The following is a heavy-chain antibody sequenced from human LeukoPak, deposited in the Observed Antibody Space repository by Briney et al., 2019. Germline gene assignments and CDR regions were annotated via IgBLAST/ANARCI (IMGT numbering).Heavy chain of an antibody. CDR1: GFTFSSYS. D-gene: IGHD6-13*01. V-gene: IGHV3-21*01. J-gene: IGHJ4*02. CDR3: AKVRLIAAAGRARGDY. CDR2: ISSSSSYI. Sequence: GGSLRLSCAASGFTFSSYSMNWVRQAPGKGLEWVSSISSSSSYIYYADSVKGRFTISRDNAKNSLYLQMNSLRAEDTAVYYCAKVRLIAAAGRARGDYWGQGTLVTVSS.